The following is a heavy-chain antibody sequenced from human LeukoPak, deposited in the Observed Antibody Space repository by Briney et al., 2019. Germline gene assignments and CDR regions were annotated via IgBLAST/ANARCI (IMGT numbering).Heavy chain of an antibody. CDR1: GGTFSSYA. Sequence: ASVKVSCKASGGTFSSYAISWVRQAPGQGLEWMGRIIPILGIANYAQKFQGRVTITADKSASTAYMELSSLRSEDTAVYYCASFPLRMVRGVSYYYYGMDVWGQGTTVTVSS. J-gene: IGHJ6*02. CDR2: IIPILGIA. D-gene: IGHD3-10*01. CDR3: ASFPLRMVRGVSYYYYGMDV. V-gene: IGHV1-69*04.